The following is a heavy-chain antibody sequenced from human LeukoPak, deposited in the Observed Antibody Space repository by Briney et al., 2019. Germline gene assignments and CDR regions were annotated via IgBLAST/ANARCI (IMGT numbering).Heavy chain of an antibody. CDR2: IYYSGST. V-gene: IGHV4-59*01. J-gene: IGHJ5*02. CDR1: GGSISSYY. CDR3: ARGPHWHNWFDP. Sequence: SETLSLTCTVSGGSISSYYWSWIRQPPGKGLEWIGYIYYSGSTNYNPSLKSRVTISVDTSKNQFSLKLSSVTAADTAVYYCARGPHWHNWFDPWGQGTLVTVSS.